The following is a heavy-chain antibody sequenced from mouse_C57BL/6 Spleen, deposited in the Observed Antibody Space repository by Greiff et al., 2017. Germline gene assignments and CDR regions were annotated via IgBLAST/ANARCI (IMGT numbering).Heavy chain of an antibody. Sequence: QVQLQQPGAGLVKPWASVTLSCKASGYTFTSYWMHWVKQRPGQGLALLGMIHPNSGSTNYNEQFKSKAPPTLDKSSSTAYMKLSSLTSEDSAVYYCAREPAYYSNYLYAMDYWGQGTSVTVSS. J-gene: IGHJ4*01. CDR2: IHPNSGST. CDR3: AREPAYYSNYLYAMDY. V-gene: IGHV1-64*01. CDR1: GYTFTSYW. D-gene: IGHD2-5*01.